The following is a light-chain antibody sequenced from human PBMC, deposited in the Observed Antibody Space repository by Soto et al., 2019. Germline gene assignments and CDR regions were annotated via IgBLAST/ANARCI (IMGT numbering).Light chain of an antibody. CDR2: GAS. V-gene: IGKV3-20*01. J-gene: IGKJ4*01. CDR1: QSVSSTN. CDR3: QQYGNSRLT. Sequence: EIVLTQSPGTLSLSPGERATLSCRASQSVSSTNLAGYQQKPGQAPRLLIYGASSRATGIPDRFSGGGSGTDFTLTISRLGPEDFAVYYCQQYGNSRLTYGGGTKVEIK.